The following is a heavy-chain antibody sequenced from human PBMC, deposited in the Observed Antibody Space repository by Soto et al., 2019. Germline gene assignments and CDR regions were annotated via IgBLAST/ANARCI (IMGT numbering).Heavy chain of an antibody. CDR1: GFTFSSYW. D-gene: IGHD5-12*01. J-gene: IGHJ5*02. Sequence: GGSLRLSCAASGFTFSSYWMSWVRQAPGKGLEWVANIKQDGSEKYYVDTVKGRFTISRDNAKNSLYLQMNSLRAEDTAVYYCAGSGYDLARFDPWGQGTLVTVSS. CDR3: AGSGYDLARFDP. CDR2: IKQDGSEK. V-gene: IGHV3-7*01.